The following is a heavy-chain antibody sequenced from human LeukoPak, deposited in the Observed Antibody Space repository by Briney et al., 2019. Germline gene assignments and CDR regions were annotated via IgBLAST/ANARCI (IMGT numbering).Heavy chain of an antibody. CDR3: ARDVRGYSYGSYYYYYYYMDV. Sequence: GGSLRLSCAASGFTFSSYAMHWVRQAPGKELEYVSAISSNGGSTYYANSVKGRFTISRDNSKNTLYLQMGSLRAEDMAVYYCARDVRGYSYGSYYYYYYYMDVWGKGTTVTVSS. D-gene: IGHD5-18*01. CDR2: ISSNGGST. J-gene: IGHJ6*03. CDR1: GFTFSSYA. V-gene: IGHV3-64*01.